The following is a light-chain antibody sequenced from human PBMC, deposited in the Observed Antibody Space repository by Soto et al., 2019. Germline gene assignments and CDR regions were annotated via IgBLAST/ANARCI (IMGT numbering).Light chain of an antibody. Sequence: IQITQPPSSLSVSVGDRATFPCRASQSISSYLNWYQQKPGKAPKLLIYAASSLQSGVPSRFSGSGSGTDFTLTISSLQPEDFATYYCQQNYSTPLTFGGGTKVDIK. V-gene: IGKV1-39*01. J-gene: IGKJ4*01. CDR2: AAS. CDR3: QQNYSTPLT. CDR1: QSISSY.